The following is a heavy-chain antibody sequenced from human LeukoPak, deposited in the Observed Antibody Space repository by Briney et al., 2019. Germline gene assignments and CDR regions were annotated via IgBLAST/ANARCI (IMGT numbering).Heavy chain of an antibody. V-gene: IGHV1-46*01. D-gene: IGHD3-10*01. CDR2: INPSGGST. CDR1: GGTFSSYA. Sequence: ASVKVSCKASGGTFSSYAISWVRQAPGQGLEWMGIINPSGGSTSYAQKFQGRVTMTRDTSTSTVYMELSSLRSEDTAVYYCARDREWFGDYWGQGALVTVSS. J-gene: IGHJ4*02. CDR3: ARDREWFGDY.